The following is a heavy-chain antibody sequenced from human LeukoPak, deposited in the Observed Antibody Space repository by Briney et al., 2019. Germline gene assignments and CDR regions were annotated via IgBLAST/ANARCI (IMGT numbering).Heavy chain of an antibody. J-gene: IGHJ4*02. D-gene: IGHD6-19*01. Sequence: ASVKVSCKASGGTFSSYAISWVRQAPGQGLEWMGRINPNSGGTNYAQKFQGRVTMTRDTSISTAYMELSRLRSDDTAVYYCARELIAVAGCFDYWGQGTLVTVSS. CDR2: INPNSGGT. CDR1: GGTFSSYA. CDR3: ARELIAVAGCFDY. V-gene: IGHV1-2*06.